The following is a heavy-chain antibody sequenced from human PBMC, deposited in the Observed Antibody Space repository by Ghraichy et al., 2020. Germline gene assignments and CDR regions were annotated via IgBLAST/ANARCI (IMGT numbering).Heavy chain of an antibody. CDR1: GGSISSSSYY. V-gene: IGHV4-39*01. J-gene: IGHJ4*02. D-gene: IGHD5-18*01. CDR2: IYYSGST. Sequence: SETLSLTCTVSGGSISSSSYYWGWIRQPPGKGLEWIGSIYYSGSTYYNPSLKSRVTISVDTSKNQFSLKLSSVTAADTAVYYCARLSSYGYGDYWGQGTLVTVSS. CDR3: ARLSSYGYGDY.